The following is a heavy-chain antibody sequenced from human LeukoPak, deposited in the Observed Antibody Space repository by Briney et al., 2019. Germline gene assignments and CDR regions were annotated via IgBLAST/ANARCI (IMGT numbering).Heavy chain of an antibody. D-gene: IGHD2-21*02. Sequence: TGGSLRLSCAASGFTFSSYGMSWVRQAPGKGLEWVSAISGSGGSTYYADSVKGRFTISRDNSKNTLYLQMNSLRAEDTAVYYCAKERLSMVTAHDAFDIWGQGTMVTVSS. V-gene: IGHV3-23*01. CDR1: GFTFSSYG. CDR2: ISGSGGST. J-gene: IGHJ3*02. CDR3: AKERLSMVTAHDAFDI.